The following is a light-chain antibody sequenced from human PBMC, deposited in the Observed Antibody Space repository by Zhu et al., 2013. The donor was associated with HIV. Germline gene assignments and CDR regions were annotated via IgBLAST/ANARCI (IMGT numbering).Light chain of an antibody. CDR1: ALPTQY. J-gene: IGLJ2*01. CDR3: NSRDSSGNHLL. V-gene: IGLV3-25*02. Sequence: SYELTQAPSVSVSPGQTARITCSGDALPTQYAYWYQQKPGQAPILIIYKDTERPSGIPERFSGSSSGTTVTLTISGAQAEDEADYYCNSRDSSGNHLLFGGGTKLTVL. CDR2: KDT.